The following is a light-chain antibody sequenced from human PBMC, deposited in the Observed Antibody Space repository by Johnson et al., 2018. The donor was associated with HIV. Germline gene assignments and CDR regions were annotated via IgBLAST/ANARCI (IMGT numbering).Light chain of an antibody. CDR1: SSNIGNNY. Sequence: QSVLTQPPSVSAAPGQKVTISCSGRSSNIGNNYVSWYKQLPGTAPKLLIYDNNKRPSGIPDRFSGSKSGTSATLGITGLQTGDEADYYCGTWDSSLSAYVFGTGTKVTVL. CDR2: DNN. CDR3: GTWDSSLSAYV. J-gene: IGLJ1*01. V-gene: IGLV1-51*01.